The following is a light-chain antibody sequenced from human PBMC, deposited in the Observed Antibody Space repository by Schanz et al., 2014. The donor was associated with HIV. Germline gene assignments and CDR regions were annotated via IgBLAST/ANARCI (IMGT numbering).Light chain of an antibody. J-gene: IGLJ1*01. Sequence: QSVLTQPPSASGSPGQSVIISCTGTSSDVGGYNYVSWYQQHPGKAPKLMIYEVTKRPSGVPDRFSGSKSGNTASLTVSGLQAEDEADYYCCSYTTTSTYVFGAGTKLTVL. CDR3: CSYTTTSTYV. CDR1: SSDVGGYNY. CDR2: EVT. V-gene: IGLV2-8*01.